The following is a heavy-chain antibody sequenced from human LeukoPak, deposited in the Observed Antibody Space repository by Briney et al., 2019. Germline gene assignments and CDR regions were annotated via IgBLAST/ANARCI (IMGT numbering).Heavy chain of an antibody. CDR2: ISYDGSNK. J-gene: IGHJ6*02. V-gene: IGHV3-30-3*01. CDR1: GFTFSSYA. Sequence: GGSLRLSCAASGFTFSSYAMHWVRQAPGKGREWVSVISYDGSNKYYADSVKGRFTISRDNSKNTLYLQMNSLRAEDTAVYYCARDIAAAGELYYYYYGMDVWGQGTTVTVSS. D-gene: IGHD6-13*01. CDR3: ARDIAAAGELYYYYYGMDV.